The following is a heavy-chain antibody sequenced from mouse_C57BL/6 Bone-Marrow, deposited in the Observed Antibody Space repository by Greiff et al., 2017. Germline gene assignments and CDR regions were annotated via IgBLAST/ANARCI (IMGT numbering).Heavy chain of an antibody. CDR1: GFNIKDYY. D-gene: IGHD1-1*01. J-gene: IGHJ1*03. CDR3: TSYYGSSPYWYFDV. Sequence: VQLQQSGAELVRPGASVKLSCTASGFNIKDYYMHWVKQRPEQGLEWIGRIYPEDGDTEYAPKFQGKATMTADTSSNTAYLQLRSLTSEDTAVYYCTSYYGSSPYWYFDVWGTGTTVTVSS. V-gene: IGHV14-1*01. CDR2: IYPEDGDT.